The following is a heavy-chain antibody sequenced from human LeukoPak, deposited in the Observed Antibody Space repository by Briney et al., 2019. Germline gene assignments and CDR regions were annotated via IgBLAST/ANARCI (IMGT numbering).Heavy chain of an antibody. J-gene: IGHJ3*02. CDR3: ARDGSGNSNAFDI. V-gene: IGHV3-48*03. Sequence: GGSLRLSCAASGFTFSSYEMNWVRQAPGKGLEWVSYISSSGSTMYYADSVKGRFTISRDNAKNSLYLQMNSLRAEDTAVYYCARDGSGNSNAFDIWGQGTMVTVSS. CDR1: GFTFSSYE. CDR2: ISSSGSTM. D-gene: IGHD4-23*01.